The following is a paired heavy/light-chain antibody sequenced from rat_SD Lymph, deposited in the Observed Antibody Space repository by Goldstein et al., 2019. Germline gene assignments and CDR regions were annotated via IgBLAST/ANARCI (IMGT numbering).Light chain of an antibody. CDR2: WAS. CDR1: QNVGIN. CDR3: LQHNSYPFT. Sequence: NTVMTQSPTSMFTSVGDRVTMSCKASQNVGINVGWYQQKTGQSPKRLIYWASNRDTGVPDRFTGSGSGTDFTLTISNMQAEDPAIYYCLQHNSYPFTFGSGTKLEIK. V-gene: IGKV6S4*01. J-gene: IGKJ4*01.
Heavy chain of an antibody. Sequence: QVQLQQSGAELVKPGSSVKMSCKASGYTFTSYYIYWIKQRPGQGLEWIGRIGPGSGDTNYNEKFKGKATFTVDKSSSTAYMQLSSLTPEDTAVYYCARSAMGIGYWGQGVMVTVSS. V-gene: IGHV1-32*01. J-gene: IGHJ2*01. CDR1: GYTFTSYY. CDR2: IGPGSGDT. D-gene: IGHD1-7*01. CDR3: ARSAMGIGY.